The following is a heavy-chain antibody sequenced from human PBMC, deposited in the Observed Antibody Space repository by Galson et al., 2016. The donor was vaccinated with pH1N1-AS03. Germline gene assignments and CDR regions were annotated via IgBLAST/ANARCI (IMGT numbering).Heavy chain of an antibody. CDR1: GFTFTSST. J-gene: IGHJ3*01. V-gene: IGHV3-74*01. D-gene: IGHD1-1*01. CDR3: ARDQSVRGQTTYDV. Sequence: SLRLSCAASGFTFTSSTMHWVRQVPGKGLMWVSRISDDGNNILYAGSVKGRFTISRDNVKNTLYLQMNSLKEEDTALYYCARDQSVRGQTTYDVWGQGTTVIVSS. CDR2: ISDDGNNI.